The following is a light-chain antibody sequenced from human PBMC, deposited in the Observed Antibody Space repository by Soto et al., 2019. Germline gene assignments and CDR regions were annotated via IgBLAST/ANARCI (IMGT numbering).Light chain of an antibody. Sequence: QSALTQPPSASGSPGQSVTISCTGTSSDVGGYNFVSWYQQHPGKAPKLMIYEVSERPSGVPDRFSGSKSGNTASLTVSELQAEEGADYYCSSYAASNFVVLGGGTNLTVL. J-gene: IGLJ2*01. CDR3: SSYAASNFVV. CDR2: EVS. V-gene: IGLV2-8*01. CDR1: SSDVGGYNF.